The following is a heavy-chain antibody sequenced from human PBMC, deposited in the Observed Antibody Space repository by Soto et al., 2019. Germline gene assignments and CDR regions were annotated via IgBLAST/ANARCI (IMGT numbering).Heavy chain of an antibody. V-gene: IGHV4-34*01. D-gene: IGHD3-22*01. J-gene: IGHJ4*02. CDR1: GGSFSGYY. Sequence: KPSETLSLTCAVYGGSFSGYYWSWIRQPPGKGLEWIGEINHSGSTSYNPSLKSRVTISVDTSKNQFSLKLSSVTAADTAVYYCARHRGLRGYYDSGLLFDYWGQGTLVTVSS. CDR3: ARHRGLRGYYDSGLLFDY. CDR2: INHSGST.